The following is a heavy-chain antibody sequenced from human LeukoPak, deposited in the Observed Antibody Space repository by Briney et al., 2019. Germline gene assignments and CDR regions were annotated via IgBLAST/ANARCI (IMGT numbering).Heavy chain of an antibody. D-gene: IGHD3-10*01. CDR2: INPNSGGT. V-gene: IGHV1-2*06. J-gene: IGHJ4*02. Sequence: SVKVTCKASGYTFTDHYIHWVRQAPGQGLEWMGRINPNSGGTNFAQKFQGRVTMTRDTSISTADMELSGLRSDDTAMYYCARVMVSLVRGDYFYFDYWAQGTLVTVSS. CDR3: ARVMVSLVRGDYFYFDY. CDR1: GYTFTDHY.